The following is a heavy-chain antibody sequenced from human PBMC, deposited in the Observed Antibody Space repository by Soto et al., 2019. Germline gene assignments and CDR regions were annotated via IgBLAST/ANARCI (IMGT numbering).Heavy chain of an antibody. CDR3: ARDARFRLRYFEWLPYYYYMDV. D-gene: IGHD3-9*01. V-gene: IGHV3-7*01. J-gene: IGHJ6*03. Sequence: GGSLRLSCAASGFTFSSYWMSWVRQAPGKGLEWVANIKQDGSEKYYVDSVKGRFTISRDNAKNSLYLQMNSLRAEDTAVYYCARDARFRLRYFEWLPYYYYMDVWGKGTTVTVSS. CDR2: IKQDGSEK. CDR1: GFTFSSYW.